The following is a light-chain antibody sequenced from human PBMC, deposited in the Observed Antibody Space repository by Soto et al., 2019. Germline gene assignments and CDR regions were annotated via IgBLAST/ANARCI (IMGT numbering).Light chain of an antibody. CDR1: SSDVGSYNL. V-gene: IGLV2-23*02. J-gene: IGLJ2*01. CDR3: CSYAGSSTFEGVV. CDR2: EVS. Sequence: QSVLTQPASVSGSPGQSITISCTGTSSDVGSYNLVSWYQQHPGKAPKLMIYEVSKRPSGVSNRFSGSKSGNTASLTISGLQAEDEADYYCCSYAGSSTFEGVVFGGGTKLTVL.